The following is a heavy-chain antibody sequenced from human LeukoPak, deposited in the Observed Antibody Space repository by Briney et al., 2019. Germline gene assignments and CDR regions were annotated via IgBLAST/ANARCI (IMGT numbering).Heavy chain of an antibody. D-gene: IGHD6-19*01. Sequence: PSETLSLTCTVSGGSISSSSYYWGWIRQPPGKGLEWIGSIYYSGSTYYNPSLKSRVTISVDTSKNQFSLKLSSVTAADTAVYYCARGIKGSGWYYFDSWGQGTLVTVSS. CDR1: GGSISSSSYY. CDR3: ARGIKGSGWYYFDS. V-gene: IGHV4-39*07. J-gene: IGHJ4*02. CDR2: IYYSGST.